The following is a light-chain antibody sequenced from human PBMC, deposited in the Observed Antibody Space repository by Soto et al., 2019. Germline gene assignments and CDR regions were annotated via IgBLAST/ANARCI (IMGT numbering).Light chain of an antibody. J-gene: IGKJ1*01. CDR1: QSISTW. Sequence: DIPMTQSPSTLSASVGDRVVITCRASQSISTWLAWYQQKPGKAPTLLIYDASNLQSGVPSRFSGSGSGTEFTLTISSLQPDDFSTYYCHQYDSYPWTFGQGTKVEIK. CDR2: DAS. CDR3: HQYDSYPWT. V-gene: IGKV1-5*01.